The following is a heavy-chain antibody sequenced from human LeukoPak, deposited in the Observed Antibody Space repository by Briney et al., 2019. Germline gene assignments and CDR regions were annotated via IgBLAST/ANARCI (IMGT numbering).Heavy chain of an antibody. CDR3: ARVAGSGSYYSDY. CDR2: IIPIFGTA. Sequence: ASVKVSCKASGGTLSSYAISWVRQAPGQGLEWMGGIIPIFGTANYAQKFQGRVTITADKSTSTAYMELSSLRSEDTAVYYCARVAGSGSYYSDYWGQGTLVTVSS. J-gene: IGHJ4*02. CDR1: GGTLSSYA. V-gene: IGHV1-69*06. D-gene: IGHD3-10*01.